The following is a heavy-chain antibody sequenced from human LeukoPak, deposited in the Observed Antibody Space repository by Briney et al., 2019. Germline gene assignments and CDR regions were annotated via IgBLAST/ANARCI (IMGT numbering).Heavy chain of an antibody. D-gene: IGHD3-9*01. CDR1: GFTFSSYE. CDR3: ARDRNFLDY. V-gene: IGHV3-48*03. CDR2: ISSSGSTI. J-gene: IGHJ4*02. Sequence: PGGSLRLSCAASGFTFSSYEMNWVRQAPGKGLEWVSYISSSGSTIYYADSVKGRFTISRDNAKNSMYLQMNSLRAEDTAVYYCARDRNFLDYWGQGTLVTVSS.